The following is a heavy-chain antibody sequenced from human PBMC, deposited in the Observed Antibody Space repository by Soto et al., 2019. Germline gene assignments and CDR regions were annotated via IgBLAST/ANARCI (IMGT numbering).Heavy chain of an antibody. CDR2: INPSNGST. Sequence: ASVKVSCKASGYTFTSYYMHWVRQAPGQGLEWIGIINPSNGSTNYAQKLQGRVTMTRDTSTSTDYMELRSLRSDDTAVYYCARDKRITIFGVVIGPPDYWGQGTLVTVPS. CDR3: ARDKRITIFGVVIGPPDY. J-gene: IGHJ4*02. D-gene: IGHD3-3*01. V-gene: IGHV1-46*01. CDR1: GYTFTSYY.